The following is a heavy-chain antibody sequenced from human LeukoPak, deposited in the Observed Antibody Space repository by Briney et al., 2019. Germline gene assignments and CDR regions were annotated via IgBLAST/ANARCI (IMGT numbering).Heavy chain of an antibody. Sequence: GGSLRLSCAASGFTFSSYSMNWVRQAPGKGLEWVSSISSGSSYIYYADSVKGRFTISRDNSKNTLYLQMSSLRAEDTAVYYCAKVGDYDILTGYCWFDPWGQGTLVTVSS. V-gene: IGHV3-21*04. CDR3: AKVGDYDILTGYCWFDP. D-gene: IGHD3-9*01. CDR2: ISSGSSYI. J-gene: IGHJ5*02. CDR1: GFTFSSYS.